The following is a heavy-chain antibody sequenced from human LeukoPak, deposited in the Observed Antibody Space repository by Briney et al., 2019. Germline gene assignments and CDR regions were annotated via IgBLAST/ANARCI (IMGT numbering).Heavy chain of an antibody. D-gene: IGHD6-13*01. CDR2: INPSGGST. Sequence: GASVKVSCKASGYTFTSYYMHWVRQAPGQGLEWMGIINPSGGSTSYAQKLQGRVTMTTDTSTSTAYMELRSLRSDDTAVYYCARDHSSSCQDYWGQGTLVTVSS. CDR1: GYTFTSYY. CDR3: ARDHSSSCQDY. V-gene: IGHV1-46*01. J-gene: IGHJ4*02.